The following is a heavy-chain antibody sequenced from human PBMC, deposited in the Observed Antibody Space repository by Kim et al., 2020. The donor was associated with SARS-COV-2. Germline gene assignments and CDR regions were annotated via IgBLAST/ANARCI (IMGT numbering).Heavy chain of an antibody. V-gene: IGHV1-24*01. J-gene: IGHJ5*02. Sequence: AQKFQGSVTMTEDTSTDTAYMELSSLRSEDTAVYYCATGAAAGKSNWFDPWGQGTLVTVSS. CDR3: ATGAAAGKSNWFDP. D-gene: IGHD6-13*01.